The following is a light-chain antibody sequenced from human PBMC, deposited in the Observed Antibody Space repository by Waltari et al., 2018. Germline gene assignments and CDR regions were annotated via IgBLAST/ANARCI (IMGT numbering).Light chain of an antibody. CDR3: SSYAGSNNLVV. J-gene: IGLJ2*01. V-gene: IGLV2-8*01. Sequence: QSALTQPPSASGSPGQSVTISCTGTSSDVGGYNYVSWYQQYPGKAPKRMIYEVSKRPSGVPDRFAGSKSGNTASLTVSGLQAEDEADYYCSSYAGSNNLVVFGGGTKLTVL. CDR2: EVS. CDR1: SSDVGGYNY.